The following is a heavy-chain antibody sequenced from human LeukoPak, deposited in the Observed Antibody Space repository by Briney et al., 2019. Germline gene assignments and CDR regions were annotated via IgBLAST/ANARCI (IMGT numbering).Heavy chain of an antibody. D-gene: IGHD2-2*02. CDR1: GFTFGSYA. CDR2: ISDSGGST. CDR3: AKVVPAAIRGGFEY. V-gene: IGHV3-23*01. J-gene: IGHJ4*02. Sequence: PGGSLRLSCAASGFTFGSYAMSWVRQAPGKGLEWVSSISDSGGSTYYADSVKGRFTISRDNSKNTLYLEMNSLRAEDTAIYYCAKVVPAAIRGGFEYWGQGTLVTVSS.